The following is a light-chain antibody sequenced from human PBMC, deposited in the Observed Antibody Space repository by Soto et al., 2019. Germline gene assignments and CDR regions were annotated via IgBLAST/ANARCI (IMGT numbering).Light chain of an antibody. CDR3: SSYTSSSYYV. J-gene: IGLJ1*01. V-gene: IGLV2-14*01. Sequence: QSVLTQPASVSGSPGQSITISCTGTSSDVGGYNYVSWYQQHPGKAPKLMIYEVSNRLSGVSNRFSRSKSGNTASLTISGLQAEDEADYYCSSYTSSSYYVLGTGTKVTVL. CDR1: SSDVGGYNY. CDR2: EVS.